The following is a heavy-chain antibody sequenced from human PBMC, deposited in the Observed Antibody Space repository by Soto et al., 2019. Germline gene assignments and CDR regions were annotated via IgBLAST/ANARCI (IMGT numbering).Heavy chain of an antibody. CDR3: AKGRGWELLRDLDY. V-gene: IGHV3-30*18. CDR2: ISYDGSNK. CDR1: GFTFSSYG. D-gene: IGHD1-26*01. Sequence: QVQLVESGGGVVQPGRSLRLSCAASGFTFSSYGMHWVRQAPGKGLEWVAVISYDGSNKYYADSVKGRFTISRDNSKNTLYLQMTSLRAEDTAVYYCAKGRGWELLRDLDYWGQGTLVTVSS. J-gene: IGHJ4*02.